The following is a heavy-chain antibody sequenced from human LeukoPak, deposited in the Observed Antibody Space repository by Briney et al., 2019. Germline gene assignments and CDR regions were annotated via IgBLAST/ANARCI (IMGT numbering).Heavy chain of an antibody. J-gene: IGHJ4*02. CDR3: AGIGSGYSYGSNFFDY. CDR1: GFTVSSNY. Sequence: GGSLRLSCAASGFTVSSNYMSWVRQAPGKGLEWVSVIYSGGSTYYADSVKGRFTISRDNSKNTLYLQMNSLRAEDTAVYYCAGIGSGYSYGSNFFDYWGQGTLVTVSS. D-gene: IGHD5-18*01. V-gene: IGHV3-53*01. CDR2: IYSGGST.